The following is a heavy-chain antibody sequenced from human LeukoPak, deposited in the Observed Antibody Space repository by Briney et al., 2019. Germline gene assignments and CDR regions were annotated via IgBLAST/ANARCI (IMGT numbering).Heavy chain of an antibody. V-gene: IGHV3-21*01. CDR1: GFTFSRYS. J-gene: IGHJ5*02. CDR2: ISSSSSYI. CDR3: MREAPNFDP. Sequence: GGSLRLSCAASGFTFSRYSMNWVHQAPGKELEWVSSISSSSSYIYYADSVKGRFTISRDNAKISLYLQMNSLRAEDTAVYYCMREAPNFDPWGQGTLVTVSS.